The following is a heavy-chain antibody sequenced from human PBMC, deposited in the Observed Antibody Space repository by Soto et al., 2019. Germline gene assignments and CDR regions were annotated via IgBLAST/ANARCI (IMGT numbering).Heavy chain of an antibody. CDR3: AREVVLTEWYFDN. CDR2: TSSDGGTK. D-gene: IGHD2-21*01. J-gene: IGHJ4*02. Sequence: QVQLMESGGGVVQPGGSLSLSSATSGFTFSSYSMHWFRQAPGKGLEWVAVTSSDGGTKFYADSVKGRFTVSRDNSKNTLYLQMSSLRPEDTAVYYCAREVVLTEWYFDNWGQGILVTVSS. CDR1: GFTFSSYS. V-gene: IGHV3-30-3*01.